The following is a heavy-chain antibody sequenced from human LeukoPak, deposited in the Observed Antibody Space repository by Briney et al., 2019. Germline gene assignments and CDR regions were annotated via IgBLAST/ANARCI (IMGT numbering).Heavy chain of an antibody. CDR2: IYTSGST. V-gene: IGHV4-4*07. CDR3: ARTAKVLLWFGPRNRNYYFDY. D-gene: IGHD3-10*01. J-gene: IGHJ4*02. Sequence: SETLSLTCTVSGGSISSYYWSWIRQPAGKGLEWIGRIYTSGSTNYNPSLKSRVTMSVDTSKNQFSLKLSSVTAADTAVYYCARTAKVLLWFGPRNRNYYFDYWGQGTLVTVSS. CDR1: GGSISSYY.